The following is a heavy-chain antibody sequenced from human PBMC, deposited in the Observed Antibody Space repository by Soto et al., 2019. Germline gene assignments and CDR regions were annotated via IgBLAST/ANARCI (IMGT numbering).Heavy chain of an antibody. CDR2: FSGSGGSK. J-gene: IGHJ6*02. D-gene: IGHD3-3*01. V-gene: IGHV3-23*01. CDR1: GFTFSSYA. CDR3: AKVQYYDFWSGYYYYYYYGMDV. Sequence: GGSLRLSCAASGFTFSSYAMSWVRQAPGKGLEWVSAFSGSGGSKYYADSVKGRFTISRDNSTNTLYLQMNSLRAEDTAVYYCAKVQYYDFWSGYYYYYYYGMDVWGQGTTVTVSS.